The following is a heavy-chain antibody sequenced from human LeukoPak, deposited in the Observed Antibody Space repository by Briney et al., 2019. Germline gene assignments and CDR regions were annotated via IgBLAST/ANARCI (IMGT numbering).Heavy chain of an antibody. Sequence: GGSLRLSCAASGFTFSSYAMSWVRQAPGKGLEWVSAISGSGGSTYYADSVKGRFTISRDNSKNTLYLQMNSLRADDTAVYYCARRAGAYSHPYDYWGQGTLVTVSS. CDR2: ISGSGGST. D-gene: IGHD2-15*01. V-gene: IGHV3-23*01. CDR1: GFTFSSYA. J-gene: IGHJ4*02. CDR3: ARRAGAYSHPYDY.